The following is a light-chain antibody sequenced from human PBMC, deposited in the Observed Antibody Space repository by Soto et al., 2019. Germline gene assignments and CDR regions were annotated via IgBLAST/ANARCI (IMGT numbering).Light chain of an antibody. CDR3: QQYNNWRT. CDR1: QSVSSN. Sequence: EIVMTQSPATLSVSPGERATLSCRASQSVSSNLAWYQQKPGQAPRLLIYGASTRATGIPARFSGSWSGTEFTLTISRLQSEDFAVYYCQQYNNWRTFGQGTKVEIK. CDR2: GAS. J-gene: IGKJ1*01. V-gene: IGKV3-15*01.